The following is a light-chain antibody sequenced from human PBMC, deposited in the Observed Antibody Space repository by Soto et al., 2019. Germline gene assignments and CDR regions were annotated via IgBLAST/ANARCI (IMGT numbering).Light chain of an antibody. V-gene: IGKV1-5*03. CDR3: QQYNSYSRA. Sequence: DLPMTQSPSTLSASVGDRVTITCRASQSISSWLAWYQQKPGKAPKLLIYKASSLESGVPSRFSGSGSGTEFTLTISSLQPDDFATYYCQQYNSYSRAFGPGTKVDIK. J-gene: IGKJ3*01. CDR2: KAS. CDR1: QSISSW.